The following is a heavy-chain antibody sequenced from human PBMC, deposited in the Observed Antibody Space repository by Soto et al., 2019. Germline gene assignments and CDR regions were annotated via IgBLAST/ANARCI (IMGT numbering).Heavy chain of an antibody. D-gene: IGHD3-10*01. CDR1: GGSVSSGSYY. V-gene: IGHV4-61*01. CDR2: IYYSGST. Sequence: PSETLSLTCTVSGGSVSSGSYYWSWIRQPTGKGLEWIGYIYYSGSTNYNPSLKSRVTISVDTSKNQFSLKLGSVTAADTAVYYCARGSDYYYYGMDVWGQGTTVTVSS. J-gene: IGHJ6*02. CDR3: ARGSDYYYYGMDV.